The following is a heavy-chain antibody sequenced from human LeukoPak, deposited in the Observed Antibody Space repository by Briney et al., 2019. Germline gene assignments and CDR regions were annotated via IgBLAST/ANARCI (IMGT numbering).Heavy chain of an antibody. CDR1: GFTFSSYA. V-gene: IGHV3-30-3*01. J-gene: IGHJ6*02. Sequence: GRSLRLSCAASGFTFSSYAMHWVRQAPGKGLECVAVISYDGSNKYYTDPVKGRFTISRDNSKNTLYLQMNSLRAEDTAVYYCARESPPYYYDSSGYSSLGGMDVWGQGTTVTVSS. CDR3: ARESPPYYYDSSGYSSLGGMDV. D-gene: IGHD3-22*01. CDR2: ISYDGSNK.